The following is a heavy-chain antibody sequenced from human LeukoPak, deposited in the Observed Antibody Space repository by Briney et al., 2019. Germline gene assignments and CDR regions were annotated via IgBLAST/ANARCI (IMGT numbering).Heavy chain of an antibody. Sequence: GESLRLSCAASGFTFSSYWMTWVRQAPGKGLEWVANIKQDGSEKYYVDSVKGRVTISRDNAKSSLYLQMNSLRAEDTAVYYCARDPSLAARPYWYFDLWGRGTLVTVSS. CDR1: GFTFSSYW. CDR2: IKQDGSEK. D-gene: IGHD6-6*01. V-gene: IGHV3-7*01. CDR3: ARDPSLAARPYWYFDL. J-gene: IGHJ2*01.